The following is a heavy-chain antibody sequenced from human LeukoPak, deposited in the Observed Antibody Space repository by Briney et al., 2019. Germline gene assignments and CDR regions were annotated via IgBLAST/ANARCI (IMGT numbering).Heavy chain of an antibody. V-gene: IGHV3-21*01. J-gene: IGHJ4*02. Sequence: KTGGSLRLSCAASGFTFSSYSMNWVRQAPGKGLEWVSSISSSSSYIYYADSVKGRFTISRDNAKNSLYLQMNSLRAEDTAVYYCASTFSFDIVVVPAAIAFDYWGQGTLVTVSS. CDR3: ASTFSFDIVVVPAAIAFDY. CDR1: GFTFSSYS. D-gene: IGHD2-2*01. CDR2: ISSSSSYI.